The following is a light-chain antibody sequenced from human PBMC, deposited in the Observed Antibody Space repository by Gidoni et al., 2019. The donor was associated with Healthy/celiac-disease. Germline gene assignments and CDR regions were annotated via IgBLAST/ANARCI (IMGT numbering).Light chain of an antibody. J-gene: IGKJ5*01. CDR3: QQYGSSLPVT. CDR2: DES. V-gene: IGKV3D-20*01. Sequence: EIVLTQYPATLSLSPGERATLSCGASPSVSSSYLAWYQQKPGLAPRLLIYDESSRATGSPARCSGSGAGTDFTLLISRLEPEDFAVYYCQQYGSSLPVTFGQGTRLEIK. CDR1: PSVSSSY.